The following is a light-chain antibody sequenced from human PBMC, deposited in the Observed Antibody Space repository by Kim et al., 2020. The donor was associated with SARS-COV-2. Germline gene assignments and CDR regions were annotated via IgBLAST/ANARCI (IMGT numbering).Light chain of an antibody. J-gene: IGLJ3*02. V-gene: IGLV2-11*02. CDR1: SNDVGKYDY. CDR2: DVS. CDR3: CSYAGTYIFV. Sequence: QSALTQPRSVSGSPGQSVTISCTGTSNDVGKYDYVSWYQHHPGKAPKLIISDVSERPSGVPDRFSALKSGNTASLTISGPQAEDEADYYCCSYAGTYIFVFGGGTKLTVL.